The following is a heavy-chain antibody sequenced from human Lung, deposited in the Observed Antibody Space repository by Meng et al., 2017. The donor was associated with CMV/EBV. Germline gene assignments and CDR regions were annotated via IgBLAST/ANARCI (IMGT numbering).Heavy chain of an antibody. CDR3: ARAFIVVVPAAIGSPYGMDV. Sequence: SVXVSCKTPEGTFNNYAVGWVRQAPGQGLEWMGRIIPILGIANYAQKFQGRVTITADKSTSTAYMELSSLRSEDTAVYYCARAFIVVVPAAIGSPYGMDVWGQGTTVTVSS. V-gene: IGHV1-69*04. J-gene: IGHJ6*02. CDR1: EGTFNNYA. CDR2: IIPILGIA. D-gene: IGHD2-2*01.